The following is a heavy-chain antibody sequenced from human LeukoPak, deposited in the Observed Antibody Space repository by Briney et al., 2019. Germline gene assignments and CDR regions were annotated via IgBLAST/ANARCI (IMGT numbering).Heavy chain of an antibody. J-gene: IGHJ4*02. CDR1: GGSISSSSYY. CDR2: IYYSGST. V-gene: IGHV4-39*01. Sequence: SETLSLTCTVSGGSISSSSYYWGWIRQPPGKGLEWIGSIYYSGSTYYNPSLKSRVTISVDTSKNQFSLKLSSVTAADTAVYYCARHLSEYYFDYWGQGTLVTVSS. CDR3: ARHLSEYYFDY. D-gene: IGHD3-10*01.